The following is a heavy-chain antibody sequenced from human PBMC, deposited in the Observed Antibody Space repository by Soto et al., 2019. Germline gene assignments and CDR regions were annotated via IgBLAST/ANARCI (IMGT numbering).Heavy chain of an antibody. CDR3: ASYVLWLRGMDV. D-gene: IGHD3-10*01. CDR1: GGSFSGYY. Sequence: PSETLSLTCAVYGGSFSGYYWSWIRQPPGKGLEWIGEINHSGSTNYNPSLKSRVTISVDTSKNQFSLKLGSVTAADTAVYYCASYVLWLRGMDVWGQGTTVTVSS. V-gene: IGHV4-34*01. J-gene: IGHJ6*02. CDR2: INHSGST.